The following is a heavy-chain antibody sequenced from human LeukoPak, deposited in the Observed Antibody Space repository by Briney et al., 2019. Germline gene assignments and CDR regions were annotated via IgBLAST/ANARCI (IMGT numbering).Heavy chain of an antibody. D-gene: IGHD3-22*01. V-gene: IGHV4-59*01. CDR2: IYYSGST. CDR1: GGSISSYY. J-gene: IGHJ4*02. CDR3: AAGVYYYDSSGYIPGLDY. Sequence: SETLSLTCTVSGGSISSYYWSWIRQPPGKGLEWIGYIYYSGSTNYNPSLKRRVTISVDTSKHQFSLKLSPVTAADTAVYYCAAGVYYYDSSGYIPGLDYWGQGTLVTVSS.